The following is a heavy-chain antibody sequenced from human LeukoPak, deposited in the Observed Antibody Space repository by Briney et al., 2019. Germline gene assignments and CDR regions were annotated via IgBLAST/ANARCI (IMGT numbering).Heavy chain of an antibody. Sequence: SETLSLTCTVSGGSISSYYWSWIRQPPGKGLEWIGYIYYSGSTNYNPSLKSRVTISVDTSKNQFSLKLSSVTAADTAVYYCARGLYSSSSVVLDYWGQGTLVTVSS. CDR2: IYYSGST. CDR1: GGSISSYY. D-gene: IGHD6-6*01. J-gene: IGHJ4*02. CDR3: ARGLYSSSSVVLDY. V-gene: IGHV4-59*01.